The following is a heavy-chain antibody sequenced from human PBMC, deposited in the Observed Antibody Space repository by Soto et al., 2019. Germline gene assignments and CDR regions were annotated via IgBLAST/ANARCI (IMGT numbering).Heavy chain of an antibody. CDR2: IIPILGIA. CDR3: ARDCSGGSCYSVDAFDI. J-gene: IGHJ3*02. D-gene: IGHD2-15*01. CDR1: GGTFSSYT. V-gene: IGHV1-69*08. Sequence: QVPLVQSGAEVKKPGSSVKVSCKASGGTFSSYTISWVRQAPGQGLEWMGRIIPILGIANYAQKFQGRVTITADKSTSTAYMELSSLRSEDTAVYYCARDCSGGSCYSVDAFDIWGQGTMVTVSS.